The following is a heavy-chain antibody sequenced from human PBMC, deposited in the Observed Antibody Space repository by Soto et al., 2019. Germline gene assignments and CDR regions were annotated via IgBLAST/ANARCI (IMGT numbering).Heavy chain of an antibody. V-gene: IGHV4-61*02. CDR1: GGSISSGGYS. D-gene: IGHD6-6*01. J-gene: IGHJ5*02. CDR2: IYTSGST. Sequence: SETLSLTCAVSGGSISSGGYSWSWIRQPAGKGLEWIGRIYTSGSTNYNPSLKSRVTMSVDTSKNQFSLKLGSVTAADTAVYYCAREYSSSINWFDPWGQGTLVTVSS. CDR3: AREYSSSINWFDP.